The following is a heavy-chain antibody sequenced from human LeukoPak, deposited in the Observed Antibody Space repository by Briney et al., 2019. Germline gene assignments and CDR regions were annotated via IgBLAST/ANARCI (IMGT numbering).Heavy chain of an antibody. D-gene: IGHD3-10*01. CDR1: GASISSGYYY. J-gene: IGHJ4*02. V-gene: IGHV4-61*02. CDR3: ARGLWFGDENPPYFDY. Sequence: SQTLSLTCTVSGASISSGYYYWSWIRQPAGKGLEWIGRIYTSESTNYNPSLKSRVTISVDTSRNQFSLKLSSVTAADTAVYYCARGLWFGDENPPYFDYWGQGILVTVSS. CDR2: IYTSEST.